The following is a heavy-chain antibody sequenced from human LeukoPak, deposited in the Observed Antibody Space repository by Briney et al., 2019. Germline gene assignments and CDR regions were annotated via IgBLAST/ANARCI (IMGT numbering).Heavy chain of an antibody. CDR3: AREGGFDILTGYRLFYYFDY. V-gene: IGHV3-7*01. CDR1: GFTFNTYW. J-gene: IGHJ4*02. D-gene: IGHD3-9*01. CDR2: IKQDGSEK. Sequence: GGSLRLSCAASGFTFNTYWMSWVRQAPGKGLEWVANIKQDGSEKYYVDSVKGRFTISRDNAKNSLYLQMNSLRAEDTAAYYCAREGGFDILTGYRLFYYFDYWGQGTLVTVSS.